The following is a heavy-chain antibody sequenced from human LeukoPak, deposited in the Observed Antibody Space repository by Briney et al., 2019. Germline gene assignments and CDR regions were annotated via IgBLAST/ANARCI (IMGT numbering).Heavy chain of an antibody. J-gene: IGHJ6*02. V-gene: IGHV3-30-3*01. Sequence: GGSLRLSCAASGFTFSSYAMSWVRQAPGKGLEWVAVISYDGSNKYYADSVKGRFTISRDNSKNTLYLQMNSLRAEDTAVYYCARDRAVAGTLYGMDVWGQGTTVTVSS. D-gene: IGHD6-19*01. CDR3: ARDRAVAGTLYGMDV. CDR1: GFTFSSYA. CDR2: ISYDGSNK.